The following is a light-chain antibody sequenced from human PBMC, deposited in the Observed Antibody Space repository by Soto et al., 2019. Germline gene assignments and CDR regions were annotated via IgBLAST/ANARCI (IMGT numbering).Light chain of an antibody. CDR2: KAS. J-gene: IGKJ1*01. Sequence: DIQMTQSPSTLSASVGDIVTITCRASHSVSTRLAWYQQKPGKAPRLLIHKASTLESGVPSRFSGSGFGTEFTLTISSLQPDDFATYYCQQYNTYPTWTFGQGTKVEIK. CDR1: HSVSTR. CDR3: QQYNTYPTWT. V-gene: IGKV1-5*03.